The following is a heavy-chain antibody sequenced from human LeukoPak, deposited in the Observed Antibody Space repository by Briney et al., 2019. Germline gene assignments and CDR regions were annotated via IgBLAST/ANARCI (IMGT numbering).Heavy chain of an antibody. CDR2: IYYSGST. Sequence: SETLSLTCTVSGGSISSYYWSWIRQPPGKGLEWIGYIYYSGSTNYNPSLKSRVTISVDTSKNQFSLKLSSVTAADTAVYYCASLGGNRGGDYWGQGTLVTVSS. CDR1: GGSISSYY. J-gene: IGHJ4*02. CDR3: ASLGGNRGGDY. V-gene: IGHV4-59*01. D-gene: IGHD4-23*01.